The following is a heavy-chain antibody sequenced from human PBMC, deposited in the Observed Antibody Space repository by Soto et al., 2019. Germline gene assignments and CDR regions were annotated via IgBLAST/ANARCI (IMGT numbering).Heavy chain of an antibody. CDR3: ARHAFDTVTPALQENYFDY. Sequence: SETLSLTCTVSGGSISSYYWSWIRQPPGKGLEWIGYIYYSGSTNYNPSLKSRVTISVDTSKNQFSLKLGSVTAADTAVYYCARHAFDTVTPALQENYFDYWGQGTLVTVSS. D-gene: IGHD4-17*01. J-gene: IGHJ4*02. CDR2: IYYSGST. V-gene: IGHV4-59*08. CDR1: GGSISSYY.